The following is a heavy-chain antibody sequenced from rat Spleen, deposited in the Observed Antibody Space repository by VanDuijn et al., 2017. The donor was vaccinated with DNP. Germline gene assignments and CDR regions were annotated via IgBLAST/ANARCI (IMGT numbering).Heavy chain of an antibody. V-gene: IGHV5-7*01. CDR2: ISSNGGTT. CDR1: GFTFSDYY. CDR3: TRCSTRAGRLFDF. Sequence: EVQLVESGGGLVQPGRSLKLSCAASGFTFSDYYMAWVRQAPKKSLEWVATISSNGGTTYYRDSVKGRFTISRDNAKSTLYLQMDSLRSEDTATYYCTRCSTRAGRLFDFWGQGTMVTVSS. D-gene: IGHD4-1*01. J-gene: IGHJ2*01.